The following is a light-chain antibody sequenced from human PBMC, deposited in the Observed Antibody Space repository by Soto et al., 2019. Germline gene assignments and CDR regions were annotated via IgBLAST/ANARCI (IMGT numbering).Light chain of an antibody. V-gene: IGKV1-39*01. J-gene: IGKJ1*01. CDR3: QQSYSTPRT. CDR1: QSISSY. Sequence: DIQMTQSPSSLSASVGDRVTITCRASQSISSYLNWYQQKPGKAPKLLLYAASSLQSGVPSMFSGSVSGTDFALTISTLQPEEFATYYCQQSYSTPRTCGQGTKVEIK. CDR2: AAS.